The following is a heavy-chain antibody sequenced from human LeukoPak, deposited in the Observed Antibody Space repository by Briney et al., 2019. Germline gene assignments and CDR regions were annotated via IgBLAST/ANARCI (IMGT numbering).Heavy chain of an antibody. J-gene: IGHJ4*02. Sequence: GGSLRLSCAASGFTFSSHGMHWVRQAPGTGLEWVSVIWYDGSKKYYADSVKGRFTTSRDNSKNTVYLHMNSLRVEDTAVYYCARDPRGIAVAGTGDYWGQGTLVTVSS. CDR1: GFTFSSHG. V-gene: IGHV3-33*01. CDR3: ARDPRGIAVAGTGDY. D-gene: IGHD6-19*01. CDR2: IWYDGSKK.